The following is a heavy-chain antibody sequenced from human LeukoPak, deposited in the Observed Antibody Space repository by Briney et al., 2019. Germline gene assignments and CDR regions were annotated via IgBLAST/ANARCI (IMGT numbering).Heavy chain of an antibody. CDR3: ARTDLKLERRDNDAFDI. CDR2: IYTSGST. J-gene: IGHJ3*02. D-gene: IGHD1-1*01. CDR1: GGSISSYY. V-gene: IGHV4-4*07. Sequence: SETLSLTCTVSGGSISSYYWCWIRQPAGKGLEWIGRIYTSGSTNYNPSLKSRVTMSVDTSKNQFSLKLSSVTAADTAVYYCARTDLKLERRDNDAFDIWGQGTMVTVSS.